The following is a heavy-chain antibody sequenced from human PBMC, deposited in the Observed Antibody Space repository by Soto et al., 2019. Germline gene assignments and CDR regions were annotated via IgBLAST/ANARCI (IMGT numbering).Heavy chain of an antibody. V-gene: IGHV1-24*01. CDR1: GYTLTELS. CDR3: ARDAAGMATAYAFDI. J-gene: IGHJ3*02. CDR2: FDPNSGDT. Sequence: ASVKVSCKVSGYTLTELSMHWVRQAPGKGLEWMGGFDPNSGDTIYAQKFQGRVTMTGDTSISTAYMELSRLRSDDTAVYYCARDAAGMATAYAFDIWGQGTMVTVSS. D-gene: IGHD5-12*01.